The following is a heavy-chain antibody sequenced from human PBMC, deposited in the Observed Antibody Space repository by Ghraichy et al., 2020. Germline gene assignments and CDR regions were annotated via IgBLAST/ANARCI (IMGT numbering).Heavy chain of an antibody. CDR3: ARHASTVPLYGMDV. Sequence: SETLSLTCTVSGGSISSYYCSWIRQPPGKGLEWIGYIYYSGSTNYNPSLKSRVTISVDTSTNQFSLTLSSVTAADTAVYYCARHASTVPLYGMDVWGQGATVTFS. V-gene: IGHV4-59*08. D-gene: IGHD4-17*01. J-gene: IGHJ6*02. CDR2: IYYSGST. CDR1: GGSISSYY.